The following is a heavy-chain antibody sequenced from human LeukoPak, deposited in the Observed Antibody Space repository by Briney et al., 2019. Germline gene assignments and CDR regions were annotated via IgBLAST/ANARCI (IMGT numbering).Heavy chain of an antibody. Sequence: SETLSLTCTVSGGSISSGDYYWSWIRQPPGKGLEWIGYIYYSGSTYYNPSLKSRVTISVDTSKNQFSLKLSSVTAADTAVYYCASRGGTAYFDYWGQGTLVTVSS. CDR3: ASRGGTAYFDY. CDR1: GGSISSGDYY. D-gene: IGHD4-23*01. J-gene: IGHJ4*02. CDR2: IYYSGST. V-gene: IGHV4-30-4*01.